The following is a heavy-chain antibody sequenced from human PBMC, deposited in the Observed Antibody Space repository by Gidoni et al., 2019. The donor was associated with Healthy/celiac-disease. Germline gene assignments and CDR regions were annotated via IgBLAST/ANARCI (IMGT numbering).Heavy chain of an antibody. D-gene: IGHD7-27*01. V-gene: IGHV3-9*01. J-gene: IGHJ5*02. CDR3: AKDTPSASTGDLGGWFDP. Sequence: EVQLVESGGGLVQPGRSLRLSCAASGFTFDDYAMHWVRQAPGKGLEWVSGISWNSGSIGYADSVKGRFTISRDYAKNSLYLQMNSLRAEDTALYYCAKDTPSASTGDLGGWFDPWGQGTLVTVSS. CDR1: GFTFDDYA. CDR2: ISWNSGSI.